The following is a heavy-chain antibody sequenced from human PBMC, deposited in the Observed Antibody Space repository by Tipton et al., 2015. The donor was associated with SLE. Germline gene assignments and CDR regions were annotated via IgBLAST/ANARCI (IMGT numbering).Heavy chain of an antibody. CDR3: ARDSDYDFWRGHLDAFDM. CDR1: GFRFSDYA. V-gene: IGHV3-53*05. CDR2: IYSGGST. J-gene: IGHJ3*02. Sequence: SLRLSCAASGFRFSDYAMHWVRQAPGKGLEWVSVIYSGGSTSYADFVRGRFTISRDSLKNTVYLQMNSLRAEDTAMYFCARDSDYDFWRGHLDAFDMWGQGTMVTVSS. D-gene: IGHD3-3*01.